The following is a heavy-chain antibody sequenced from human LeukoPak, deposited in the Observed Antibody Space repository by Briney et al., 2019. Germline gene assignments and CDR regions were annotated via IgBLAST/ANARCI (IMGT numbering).Heavy chain of an antibody. Sequence: SETLSLTCTVAGGSTNSYYWSCIRHPPGKGLEWIGYIYDSGSTTYNPSPKNRGTISVNTSKNQFSLKLSSVTAADTAVYYCACLTTADAFDIWGQGTMVTVSS. J-gene: IGHJ3*02. V-gene: IGHV4-59*01. D-gene: IGHD3-22*01. CDR1: GGSTNSYY. CDR3: ACLTTADAFDI. CDR2: IYDSGST.